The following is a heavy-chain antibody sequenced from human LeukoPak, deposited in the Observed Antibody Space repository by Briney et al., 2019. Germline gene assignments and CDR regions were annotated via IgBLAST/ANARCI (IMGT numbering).Heavy chain of an antibody. Sequence: SETLSLTCAVYGGSSSGYYWSWIRQPPGKGLEWIGEINHSGSTNYNPSLKSRVTISVDTSKNQFSLKLSSVTAADTAVYYCARGRYSSSSGWFDPWGQGTLVTVSS. D-gene: IGHD6-13*01. J-gene: IGHJ5*02. CDR1: GGSSSGYY. CDR3: ARGRYSSSSGWFDP. CDR2: INHSGST. V-gene: IGHV4-34*01.